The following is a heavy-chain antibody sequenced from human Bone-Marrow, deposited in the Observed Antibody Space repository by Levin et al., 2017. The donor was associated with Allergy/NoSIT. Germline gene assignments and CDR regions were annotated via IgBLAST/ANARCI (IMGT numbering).Heavy chain of an antibody. J-gene: IGHJ4*02. Sequence: GGSLRLSCAASGFTFSNYGMHWVRQAPGKGLEWVAVTSYDGIKTYYADSVKGRFTISRDNSKETLYLQMNSLRVEDTALYFCAKSPFYYDILTGYMDYWGQGPLVTVSS. D-gene: IGHD3-9*01. V-gene: IGHV3-30*18. CDR3: AKSPFYYDILTGYMDY. CDR2: TSYDGIKT. CDR1: GFTFSNYG.